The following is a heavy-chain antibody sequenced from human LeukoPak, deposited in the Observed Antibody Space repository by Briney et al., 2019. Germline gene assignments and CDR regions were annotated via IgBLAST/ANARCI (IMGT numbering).Heavy chain of an antibody. CDR2: INHSGST. Sequence: SETLSLTCAVHGGSFSGYYWSWIRQPPGKGLEWIGEINHSGSTNYNPSLKSRVTISVDTSKNQFSLKLSSVTAADTAVYYCARGHLVAVIRAHFDYWGQGTLVTVSS. CDR3: ARGHLVAVIRAHFDY. J-gene: IGHJ4*02. CDR1: GGSFSGYY. V-gene: IGHV4-34*01. D-gene: IGHD3-22*01.